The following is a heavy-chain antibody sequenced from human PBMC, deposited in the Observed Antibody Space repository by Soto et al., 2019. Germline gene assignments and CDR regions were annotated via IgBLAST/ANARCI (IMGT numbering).Heavy chain of an antibody. CDR3: AKDFYYGSGSYLSFYYYYMDV. Sequence: GGSLRLSCAASGFTFSSYAMSWVRQAPGKGLEWVSAISGSGGSTYYADSVKGRFTISRDNSKNTLYLQMNSLRAEDTAVYYCAKDFYYGSGSYLSFYYYYMDVWGKGTTVTVSS. CDR2: ISGSGGST. D-gene: IGHD3-10*01. CDR1: GFTFSSYA. V-gene: IGHV3-23*01. J-gene: IGHJ6*03.